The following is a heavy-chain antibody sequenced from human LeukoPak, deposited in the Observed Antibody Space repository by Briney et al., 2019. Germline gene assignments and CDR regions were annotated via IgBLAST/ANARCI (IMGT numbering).Heavy chain of an antibody. V-gene: IGHV5-51*01. D-gene: IGHD2-15*01. Sequence: GESLKISCKGSECSFATYWIGWVRQMPGQGLEWMGIIFPGDSDTRYSPSFQGQVTISADKSISTAYLQWSSLKASDTAIYYCASEYCSGGNCYFDYWGQGTLVTVSS. CDR2: IFPGDSDT. CDR1: ECSFATYW. J-gene: IGHJ4*02. CDR3: ASEYCSGGNCYFDY.